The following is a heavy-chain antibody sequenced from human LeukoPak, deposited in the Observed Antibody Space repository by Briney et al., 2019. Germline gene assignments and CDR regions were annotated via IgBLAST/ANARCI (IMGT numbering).Heavy chain of an antibody. D-gene: IGHD5-12*01. CDR2: ISSSSSTI. CDR1: GFTFSSYS. J-gene: IGHJ6*03. Sequence: PGGSLRLSCAASGFTFSSYSMNWVRQAPGKGLEWVSYISSSSSTIYYADSVKGRFTISRDNAKNSLYLQMNSLRAEDTAVYYCARDAPGSMDVWGEGTTVTVSS. V-gene: IGHV3-48*04. CDR3: ARDAPGSMDV.